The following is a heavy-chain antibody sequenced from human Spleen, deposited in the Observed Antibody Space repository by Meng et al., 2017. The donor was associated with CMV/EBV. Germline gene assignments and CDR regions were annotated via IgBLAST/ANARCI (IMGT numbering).Heavy chain of an antibody. CDR2: INPNTGGT. V-gene: IGHV1-2*02. CDR1: RYTFSDYL. J-gene: IGHJ4*02. D-gene: IGHD1-26*01. Sequence: ALVKVSCKASRYTFSDYLIHWVRQAPGQGLEWMGWINPNTGGTNYVQRFQGRVTMTRDTSITTAYMELSRLTSDDTAVYYCARENGAAADLDFWGQGTLVTVSS. CDR3: ARENGAAADLDF.